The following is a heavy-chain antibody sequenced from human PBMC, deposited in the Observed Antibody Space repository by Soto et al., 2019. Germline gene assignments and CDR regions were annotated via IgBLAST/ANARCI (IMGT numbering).Heavy chain of an antibody. CDR1: GYTFTSYD. Sequence: QVQLLQSGAEVKKPGASVKVSCKASGYTFTSYDINWVRQATGQGLEWMGWMNPNSGNTAYAQKFQGRITMTRNTFISTAYIELSSLRSEDTAGYYFAREKVPRGYPDCGHGTLVTVSS. CDR2: MNPNSGNT. CDR3: AREKVPRGYPD. V-gene: IGHV1-8*01. J-gene: IGHJ4*01. D-gene: IGHD3-22*01.